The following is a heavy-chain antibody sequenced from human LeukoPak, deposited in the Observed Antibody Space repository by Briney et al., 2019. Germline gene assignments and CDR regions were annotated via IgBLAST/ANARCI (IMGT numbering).Heavy chain of an antibody. J-gene: IGHJ3*02. V-gene: IGHV4-59*08. Sequence: KPSETLSLTCSVSGGSISSYYWSWIRQPPGKGLEWIGYIYYSGSTNYNPSLKSRVTISVDTSKNQISLKLSSVTAADTAVYYCARGGNYYYDSSGSERAFDIWGQGTMVTVSS. CDR2: IYYSGST. CDR1: GGSISSYY. D-gene: IGHD3-22*01. CDR3: ARGGNYYYDSSGSERAFDI.